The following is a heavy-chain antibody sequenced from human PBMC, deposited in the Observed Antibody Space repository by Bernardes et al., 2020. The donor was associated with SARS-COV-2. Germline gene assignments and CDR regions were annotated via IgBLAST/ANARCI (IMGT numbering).Heavy chain of an antibody. V-gene: IGHV3-48*03. D-gene: IGHD5-18*01. J-gene: IGHJ4*02. CDR1: GFTFSSSV. CDR3: AREYTYGFDS. CDR2: ISTGGITK. Sequence: SLSRSCAASGFTFSSSVMNWVRQAPGKGLEWVSYISTGGITKYYADSVKGRFTISRDNAKNSLYLQMNSLRAEDTAVYYCAREYTYGFDSWGQGTLVTVSS.